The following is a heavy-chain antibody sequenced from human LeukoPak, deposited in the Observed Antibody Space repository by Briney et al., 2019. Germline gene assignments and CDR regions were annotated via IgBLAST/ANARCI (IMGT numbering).Heavy chain of an antibody. Sequence: ASVKVSCKASGYTFTGYYMHWVRPAPGQGLEWMGWINPNSGGTNYAQKFQGWVTMTRDTSISTAYMELSRLRSDDTAVYYCARAQSGRYGSGSYLFDYWGQGTLVTVSS. D-gene: IGHD3-10*01. CDR1: GYTFTGYY. CDR2: INPNSGGT. CDR3: ARAQSGRYGSGSYLFDY. V-gene: IGHV1-2*04. J-gene: IGHJ4*02.